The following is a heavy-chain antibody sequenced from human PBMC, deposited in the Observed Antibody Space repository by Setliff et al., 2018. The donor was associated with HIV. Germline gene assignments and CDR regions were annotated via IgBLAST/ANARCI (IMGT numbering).Heavy chain of an antibody. CDR2: ISYDGSNK. CDR3: AKELDCGGDCFAYFDS. CDR1: GFTFSSYA. Sequence: LRLSCAASGFTFSSYAMHWVRQAPGKGLEWVAVISYDGSNKYYADSVKGRFTISRDNSKNTLYLQMNSLRAEDTAVYYCAKELDCGGDCFAYFDSWGQGTLVTVSS. V-gene: IGHV3-30-3*01. J-gene: IGHJ4*02. D-gene: IGHD2-21*02.